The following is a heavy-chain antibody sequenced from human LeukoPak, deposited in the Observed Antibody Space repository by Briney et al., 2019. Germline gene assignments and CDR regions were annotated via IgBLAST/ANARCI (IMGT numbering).Heavy chain of an antibody. CDR3: ARVAAEYPPAVTFDY. D-gene: IGHD2-2*01. V-gene: IGHV4-34*01. J-gene: IGHJ4*02. CDR2: INHSGST. Sequence: PSETLSLTCAVYGRSFSGYYWSWIRQPPGKGLEWIGEINHSGSTNYNPSLKSRVTISVDTSKNQFSLKLSSVTAADTAVYYCARVAAEYPPAVTFDYWGQGTLVTVSS. CDR1: GRSFSGYY.